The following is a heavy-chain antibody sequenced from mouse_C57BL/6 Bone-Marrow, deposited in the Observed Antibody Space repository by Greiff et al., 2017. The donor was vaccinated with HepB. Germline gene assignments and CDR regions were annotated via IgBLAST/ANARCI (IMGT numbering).Heavy chain of an antibody. CDR1: GYTFTSYW. D-gene: IGHD1-1*01. Sequence: VQLQQPGAELVKPGASVKLSCKASGYTFTSYWMQWVKQRPGQGLEWIGEIDPSDSYTNYNQKFKGKATLTVDTSSSTAYMQLSSLTSEDSAAYYCARENYGNRFAYWGQGTLVTVSA. J-gene: IGHJ3*01. CDR3: ARENYGNRFAY. V-gene: IGHV1-50*01. CDR2: IDPSDSYT.